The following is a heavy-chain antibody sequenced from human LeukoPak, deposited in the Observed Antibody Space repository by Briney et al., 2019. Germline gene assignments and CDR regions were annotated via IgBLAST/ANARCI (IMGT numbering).Heavy chain of an antibody. J-gene: IGHJ5*02. D-gene: IGHD2-15*01. CDR3: TRRVSATRWFDP. CDR1: GFTFDDYG. Sequence: GGSLRLSCAASGFTFDDYGMSWVRQAPGKGLEWVSRINSDGSTTNYADSVKGRFTISRDNAENTLYLQMNSLRVEDTAVYYCTRRVSATRWFDPWGQGTLVTVSS. V-gene: IGHV3-74*01. CDR2: INSDGSTT.